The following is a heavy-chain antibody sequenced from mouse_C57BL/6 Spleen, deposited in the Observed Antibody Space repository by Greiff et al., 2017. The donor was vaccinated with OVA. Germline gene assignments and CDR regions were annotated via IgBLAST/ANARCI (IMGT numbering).Heavy chain of an antibody. CDR3: TRPIITTVVRYFDY. J-gene: IGHJ2*01. V-gene: IGHV1-15*01. D-gene: IGHD1-1*01. CDR1: GYTFTDYE. Sequence: QVQLQQSGAELVRPGASVTLSCKASGYTFTDYEMHWVKQTPVHGLEWIGAIDPETGGTAYNQKFNGKAILTADKSSSTAYMELRSLTSEDSAVYYCTRPIITTVVRYFDYWGQGTTLTVSS. CDR2: IDPETGGT.